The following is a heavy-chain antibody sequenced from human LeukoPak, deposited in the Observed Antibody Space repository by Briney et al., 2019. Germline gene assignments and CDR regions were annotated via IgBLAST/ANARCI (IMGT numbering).Heavy chain of an antibody. D-gene: IGHD2-2*01. Sequence: PGGSLRLSCAASGFTFSSYSMNWARQAPGKGLEWVSSISSSSSYIYYADSVKGRFTISRDNAKNSLYLQMNSLRAEDTAVYYCARHVQYCSSTSCSGWFDPWGQGTLVTVSS. CDR2: ISSSSSYI. CDR3: ARHVQYCSSTSCSGWFDP. V-gene: IGHV3-21*01. J-gene: IGHJ5*02. CDR1: GFTFSSYS.